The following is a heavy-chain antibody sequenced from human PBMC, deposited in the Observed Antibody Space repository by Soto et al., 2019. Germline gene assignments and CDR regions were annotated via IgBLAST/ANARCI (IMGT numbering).Heavy chain of an antibody. V-gene: IGHV1-3*01. CDR3: ARDGWVTMGHFDY. Sequence: QVQPVQSGAEVKNPGASVKVSCKASGYTFTDYAIHWVRQAPGQRLEWMGWINAGNGDPKYSPKFQGRVTISRDTSATTAYMELSSLTFEDTAVYYCARDGWVTMGHFDYWGQGTLVTVSS. CDR1: GYTFTDYA. CDR2: INAGNGDP. D-gene: IGHD4-17*01. J-gene: IGHJ4*02.